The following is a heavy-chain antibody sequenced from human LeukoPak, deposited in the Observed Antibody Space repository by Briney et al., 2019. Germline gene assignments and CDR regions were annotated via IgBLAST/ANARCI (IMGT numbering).Heavy chain of an antibody. Sequence: GGSLRLSCSASGFTFSNYAMHWVRQAPGKGLEYVSAISSSGSGTYYADSVKGRFIISRDNSKNTLYLQMSSLRAEDTAVYYCVKRIDTYGMDVWGQGTTVTVSS. D-gene: IGHD2/OR15-2a*01. J-gene: IGHJ6*02. CDR1: GFTFSNYA. CDR3: VKRIDTYGMDV. V-gene: IGHV3-64D*06. CDR2: ISSSGSGT.